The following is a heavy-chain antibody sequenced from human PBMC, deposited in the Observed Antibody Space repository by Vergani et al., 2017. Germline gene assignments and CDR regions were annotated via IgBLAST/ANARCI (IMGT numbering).Heavy chain of an antibody. CDR2: ISAYNGNT. J-gene: IGHJ5*02. D-gene: IGHD1-20*01. CDR3: ARGYEVTGTPAPFNWFDP. V-gene: IGHV1-18*01. CDR1: GYTFTSYG. Sequence: QVQLVQSGAEVKKPGASVKVSCKASGYTFTSYGISWVRQAPGQGLEWMGWISAYNGNTHYAQKLQGRVTMTTDTSTSTAYMELRSLISDDTAVYYCARGYEVTGTPAPFNWFDPWGQGTLVTVSS.